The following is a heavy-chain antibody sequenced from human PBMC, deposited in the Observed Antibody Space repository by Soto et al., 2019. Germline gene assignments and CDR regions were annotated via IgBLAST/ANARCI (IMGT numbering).Heavy chain of an antibody. CDR3: ARHCSRADCPPHTSYS. J-gene: IGHJ4*02. D-gene: IGHD2-2*01. V-gene: IGHV3-7*01. CDR2: INQDESEK. Sequence: EVQLVESGGGLVQPGGSLRLSCAASGFTLRSYWMSWVRQAPGKGLEWVANINQDESEKYFVDSVRGRFTISRDNAKKSLYQHMNSLRADDTAVYYCARHCSRADCPPHTSYSWGQGTLVTVAS. CDR1: GFTLRSYW.